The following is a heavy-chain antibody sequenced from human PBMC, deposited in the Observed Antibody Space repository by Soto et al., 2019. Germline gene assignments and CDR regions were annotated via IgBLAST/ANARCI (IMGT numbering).Heavy chain of an antibody. CDR1: GFAFNDFY. CDR2: ISPTGTTI. J-gene: IGHJ1*01. V-gene: IGHV3-11*01. CDR3: ARNRLTGSWFAEEFQH. D-gene: IGHD1-20*01. Sequence: QVQLVESGGGLVKPGGSLRLACAASGFAFNDFYMTWVRQAPGEGLEWISYISPTGTTIHYADSVKGRFTISRDNAKKSLYLQMRSLRAEDAAVYDCARNRLTGSWFAEEFQHWGQGTHVIVSS.